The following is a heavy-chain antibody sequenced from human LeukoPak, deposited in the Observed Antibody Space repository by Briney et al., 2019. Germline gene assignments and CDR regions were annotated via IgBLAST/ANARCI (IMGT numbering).Heavy chain of an antibody. Sequence: PGGSLRLSCVASGFTFTDYFMSWVRQAPGKGLEWVASIKHNGGEKYYVDSVKGRFTISRDNTKNTLYLQMNSLRAEDTAVYYCAGWGDSGYDHSWGQGTLVTVSS. D-gene: IGHD5-12*01. CDR2: IKHNGGEK. V-gene: IGHV3-7*01. CDR3: AGWGDSGYDHS. CDR1: GFTFTDYF. J-gene: IGHJ4*02.